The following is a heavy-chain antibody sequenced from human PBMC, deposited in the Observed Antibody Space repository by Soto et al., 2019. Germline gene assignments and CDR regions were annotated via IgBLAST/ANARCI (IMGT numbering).Heavy chain of an antibody. CDR3: ARHRGYSYGQGY. CDR1: GGSISSSSYY. Sequence: QLQLQESGPGLVKPSETLSLTCTFSGGSISSSSYYWGWIRQPPGKGLEWIGSIYYSGSTYYNPSLNSRVTISVDTSKNQFSLKLSSVTAADTAVYYCARHRGYSYGQGYWGQGTLVTVSS. J-gene: IGHJ4*02. D-gene: IGHD5-18*01. V-gene: IGHV4-39*01. CDR2: IYYSGST.